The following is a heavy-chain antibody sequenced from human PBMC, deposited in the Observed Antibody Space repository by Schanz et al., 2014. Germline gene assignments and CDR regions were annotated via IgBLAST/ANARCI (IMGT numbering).Heavy chain of an antibody. J-gene: IGHJ5*02. Sequence: QVQLVQSGAEVKKPGASVKVSCKASGGTFSSFGINWVRQAPGQGLEWMGRIIPSLGLAKYEQKFQDKVTITADTSTTTAYMELSGLRSEDTAVYYCARERRRYCSTASCLHDNWFDPWGQGTLVIVSS. V-gene: IGHV1-69*04. CDR3: ARERRRYCSTASCLHDNWFDP. D-gene: IGHD2-2*01. CDR2: IIPSLGLA. CDR1: GGTFSSFG.